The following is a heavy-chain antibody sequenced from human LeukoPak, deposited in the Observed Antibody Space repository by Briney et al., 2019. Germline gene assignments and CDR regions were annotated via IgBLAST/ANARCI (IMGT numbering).Heavy chain of an antibody. J-gene: IGHJ4*02. V-gene: IGHV3-74*01. D-gene: IGHD3-9*01. Sequence: GGSLRLSCAASGFTFSAYWMHWVRQAPGKGLVWVSRVKYDGSTTTYADSVKGRFTISRDNAKNILYLQMNSLRVEDTAVYYCARDFDWLLFDYWRQGTLVTVSS. CDR1: GFTFSAYW. CDR2: VKYDGSTT. CDR3: ARDFDWLLFDY.